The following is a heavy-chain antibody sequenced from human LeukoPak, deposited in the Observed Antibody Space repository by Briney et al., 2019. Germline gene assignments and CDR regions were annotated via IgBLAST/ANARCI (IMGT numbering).Heavy chain of an antibody. CDR3: ARENLSSGNEFDY. J-gene: IGHJ4*02. V-gene: IGHV3-74*01. CDR1: GFTFSNYR. D-gene: IGHD3-10*01. CDR2: INGDGSST. Sequence: PGGSLRLSCAASGFTFSNYRMHWVRQAPGKGLVWVSHINGDGSSTSYAASVKGRFTISRDNAKHTLYLQMNSLRAEDTAVYYCARENLSSGNEFDYWGQGTLVTVSS.